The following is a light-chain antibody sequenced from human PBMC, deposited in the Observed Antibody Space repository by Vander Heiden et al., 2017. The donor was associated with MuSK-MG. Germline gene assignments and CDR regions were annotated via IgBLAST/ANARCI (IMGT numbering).Light chain of an antibody. Sequence: QSVLTQPPSVSGAPGQRVPISCTGSSSSIGAGYDVHWYQQLPGTAPKLLIYGNNNRPSGVPDRFSGCKSGTSASLAITGLQAEDEADYYCQAYDSTLTGLFVFGTGTKVTVL. CDR2: GNN. V-gene: IGLV1-40*01. CDR1: SSSIGAGYD. J-gene: IGLJ1*01. CDR3: QAYDSTLTGLFV.